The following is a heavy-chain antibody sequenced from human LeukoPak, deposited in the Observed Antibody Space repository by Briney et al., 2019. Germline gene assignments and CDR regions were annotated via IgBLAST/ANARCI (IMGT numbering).Heavy chain of an antibody. Sequence: SETLSLTCSVSGGSLTSSSYYWGWIRQPPGKGLEWIGSIYYSGSTNYNPSLKSRVTISVDTSKNQFSLKLSSVTAADTAVYYCAARDSSGYKVRLGAFDIWGQGTMVTVSS. D-gene: IGHD3-22*01. CDR2: IYYSGST. V-gene: IGHV4-39*07. CDR1: GGSLTSSSYY. J-gene: IGHJ3*02. CDR3: AARDSSGYKVRLGAFDI.